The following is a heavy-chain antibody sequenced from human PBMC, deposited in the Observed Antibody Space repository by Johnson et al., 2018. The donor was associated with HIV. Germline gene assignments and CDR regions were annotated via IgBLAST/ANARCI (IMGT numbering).Heavy chain of an antibody. Sequence: VQLVESGGGLVQPGGSLRLSCAASGFAFNNYWMHWVRQAPGKGLVWVSRIVSDVSSAIYTDSVTGRFTISRDNTKNTVYLQMNSLRAEDTAVYYCTTGVFHAFDMWGQGTMVTVSS. J-gene: IGHJ3*02. CDR3: TTGVFHAFDM. CDR1: GFAFNNYW. CDR2: IVSDVSSA. V-gene: IGHV3-74*01. D-gene: IGHD3-10*01.